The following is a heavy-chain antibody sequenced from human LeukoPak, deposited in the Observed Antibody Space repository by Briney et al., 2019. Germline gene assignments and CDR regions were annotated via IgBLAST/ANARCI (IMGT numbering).Heavy chain of an antibody. V-gene: IGHV4-39*07. J-gene: IGHJ4*02. Sequence: SETLSLTCTVSDGSISSSSYYWGWIRQPPGKGLEWIGSIYYGSVFYSVSTYYNPSLKSRVTISVDTSKNQFSLKLSSVTAADTAVYYCARADSSGYYLSLGYWGQGTLVTVSS. D-gene: IGHD3-22*01. CDR2: IYYGSVFYSVST. CDR3: ARADSSGYYLSLGY. CDR1: DGSISSSSYY.